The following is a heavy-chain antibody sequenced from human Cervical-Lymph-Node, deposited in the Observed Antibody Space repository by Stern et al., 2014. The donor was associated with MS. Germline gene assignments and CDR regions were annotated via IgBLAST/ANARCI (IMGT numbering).Heavy chain of an antibody. CDR3: VRRRDSAGYDTFDL. V-gene: IGHV5-51*01. D-gene: IGHD3-22*01. J-gene: IGHJ3*01. CDR2: IYPADSDT. Sequence: VQLVESGAEVKKPGESLKISCRTSGYTFSNFWIGWVRQMPGKGLELMGVIYPADSDTTYSPSFQGQVTISADESISTAYLQWRSLKASDTAMYYCVRRRDSAGYDTFDLWGQGTMLIVSS. CDR1: GYTFSNFW.